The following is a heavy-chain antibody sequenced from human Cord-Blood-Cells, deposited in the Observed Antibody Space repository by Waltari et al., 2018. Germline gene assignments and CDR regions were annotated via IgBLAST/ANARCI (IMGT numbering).Heavy chain of an antibody. CDR3: AGKYSSGWYDY. CDR1: GGTFSSYA. J-gene: IGHJ4*02. V-gene: IGHV1-69*10. Sequence: QVQLVQSGAEVKKPGSSVKVSCKASGGTFSSYAISWVRQAPGQGLEWRGGIIPILGIANYAQKFQGRVRITADKSTSTAYMELSSLRSEDTAVYYCAGKYSSGWYDYWGQGTLVTVSS. CDR2: IIPILGIA. D-gene: IGHD6-19*01.